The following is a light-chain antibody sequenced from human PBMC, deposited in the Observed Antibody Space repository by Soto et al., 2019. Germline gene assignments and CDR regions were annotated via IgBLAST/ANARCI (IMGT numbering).Light chain of an antibody. CDR3: QQYNDWPLT. V-gene: IGKV3-15*01. Sequence: EIVMTQSPATLSVFPGERATLSCRASQNIHTNLAWYQQKPGQGPRLLIYGALTRATGIPGRFSGSGSGTEFTLPITSLQSEDFAVYYCQQYNDWPLTFGGGTKVEIK. CDR1: QNIHTN. J-gene: IGKJ4*01. CDR2: GAL.